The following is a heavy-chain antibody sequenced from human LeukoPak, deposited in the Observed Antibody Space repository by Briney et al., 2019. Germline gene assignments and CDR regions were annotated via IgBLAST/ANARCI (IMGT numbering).Heavy chain of an antibody. Sequence: GRSLRLSCAASGFTFSSYAMHWVRQAPGEGLEWVAVISYDGNTKYSADSVKGRFTISRDNSKNTLYLQMNSLSGKDTAVYYCARDTYYYASGTFYYYYYGLDVWGQGTTVTVSS. CDR2: ISYDGNTK. CDR3: ARDTYYYASGTFYYYYYGLDV. V-gene: IGHV3-30-3*01. CDR1: GFTFSSYA. D-gene: IGHD3-10*01. J-gene: IGHJ6*02.